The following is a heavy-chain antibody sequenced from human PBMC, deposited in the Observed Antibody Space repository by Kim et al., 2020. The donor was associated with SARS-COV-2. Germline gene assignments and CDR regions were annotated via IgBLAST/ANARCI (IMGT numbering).Heavy chain of an antibody. Sequence: ASVKVSCKASGYTFTGYYMHWVRQAPGQGLEWMGRINPNSGGTNYAQKFQGRVTMTRDTSISTAYMELSRLRSDDTAVYYCAREGRQLWLTHRTVFFDYWGQGTLVTVSS. CDR3: AREGRQLWLTHRTVFFDY. D-gene: IGHD5-18*01. V-gene: IGHV1-2*06. CDR2: INPNSGGT. CDR1: GYTFTGYY. J-gene: IGHJ4*02.